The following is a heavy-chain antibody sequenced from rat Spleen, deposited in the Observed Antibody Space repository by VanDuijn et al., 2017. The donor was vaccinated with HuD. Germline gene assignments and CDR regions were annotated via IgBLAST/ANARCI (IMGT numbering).Heavy chain of an antibody. CDR1: GITFTNYW. Sequence: EVQLVESGGGLVQPGGSLKLSCVASGITFTNYWMTWIRQAPGKGLEWIASITNTGDSTYYLDSVKGRFTISRNNAKTTLYLQMSSLRSEDTATYYCARHYYDGTYYFDYWGQGVMVTVSS. CDR2: ITNTGDST. CDR3: ARHYYDGTYYFDY. D-gene: IGHD1-12*02. V-gene: IGHV5-31*01. J-gene: IGHJ2*01.